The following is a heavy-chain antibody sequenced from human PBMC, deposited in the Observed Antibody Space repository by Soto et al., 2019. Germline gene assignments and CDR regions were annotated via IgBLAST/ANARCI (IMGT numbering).Heavy chain of an antibody. V-gene: IGHV3-23*01. CDR3: ARGSYSSGPDY. D-gene: IGHD6-19*01. J-gene: IGHJ4*02. CDR2: ISSSGTAT. Sequence: GGSLRLSCAASEFTFSSYAMSWVRQAPGKGLEWVSVISSSGTATSHADSVKGRFTISRDNSKNTLYLQMNSLRVEDTAVYYCARGSYSSGPDYWGQGTLVTAPQ. CDR1: EFTFSSYA.